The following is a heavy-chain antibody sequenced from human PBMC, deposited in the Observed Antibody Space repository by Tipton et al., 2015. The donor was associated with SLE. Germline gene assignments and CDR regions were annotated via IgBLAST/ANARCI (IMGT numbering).Heavy chain of an antibody. Sequence: TLSLTCTVSVGSISSSPYHWGWIRQPPGKGLEWIGSVYYSGSTYRNPSLKSRVSISLDTSKNQFSLKVKSVTTADTAVYYCARMRGGYNAHHWGQGILVTVSS. CDR1: VGSISSSPYH. D-gene: IGHD5-24*01. CDR3: ARMRGGYNAHH. V-gene: IGHV4-39*07. J-gene: IGHJ5*02. CDR2: VYYSGST.